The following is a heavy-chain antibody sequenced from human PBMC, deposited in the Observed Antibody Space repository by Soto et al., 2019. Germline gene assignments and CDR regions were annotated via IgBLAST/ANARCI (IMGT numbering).Heavy chain of an antibody. CDR1: GFTFSSYA. CDR2: ISYDGSNK. D-gene: IGHD6-13*01. V-gene: IGHV3-30-3*01. Sequence: QVQLVESGGGVVQPGRSLRLSCAASGFTFSSYAMHWVRQAPGMELEWVAVISYDGSNKYYADSVKGRFTISRDNSKNTLYLQKISLRAEVTAVYYCARRRGIDYWGQGTLVTVSS. CDR3: ARRRGIDY. J-gene: IGHJ4*02.